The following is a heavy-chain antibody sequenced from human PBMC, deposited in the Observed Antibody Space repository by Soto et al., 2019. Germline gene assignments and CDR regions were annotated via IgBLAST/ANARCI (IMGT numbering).Heavy chain of an antibody. J-gene: IGHJ4*02. Sequence: EVQLVESGGGSVQPGRSLRLSCAASGFTFDEHAMHWVRQAPGKGLEWVSGISWNSATIGYADSVKGRFTVSRDNAKNYLYLQMNSLRVEDTALYYCARGPYFDILTGYFRGGYFDYWGQGALVTVSS. CDR2: ISWNSATI. V-gene: IGHV3-9*01. D-gene: IGHD3-9*01. CDR1: GFTFDEHA. CDR3: ARGPYFDILTGYFRGGYFDY.